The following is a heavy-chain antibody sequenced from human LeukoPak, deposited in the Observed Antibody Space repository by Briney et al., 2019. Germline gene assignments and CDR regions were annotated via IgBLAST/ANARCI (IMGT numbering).Heavy chain of an antibody. J-gene: IGHJ6*02. Sequence: SETLSLTCTVSGGSVSSGNYYWSWIRQPPGKGLEWLGYIYNSRSTNYNPSVKSRVTISVATSKNQLSLKLSSVTAADTAVYYCARGHSIYGSMDVWGQGTTVTVSS. CDR2: IYNSRST. CDR3: ARGHSIYGSMDV. V-gene: IGHV4-61*01. D-gene: IGHD2/OR15-2a*01. CDR1: GGSVSSGNYY.